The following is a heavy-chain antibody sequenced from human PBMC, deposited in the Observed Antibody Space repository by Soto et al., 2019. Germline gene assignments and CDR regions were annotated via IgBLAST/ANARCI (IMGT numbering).Heavy chain of an antibody. D-gene: IGHD6-6*01. CDR3: APSIARGDY. CDR2: IIPILGIA. V-gene: IGHV1-69*02. Sequence: QVQLVQSGAEVKKPGSSVKVSCKACGGTFSSYTICWVRQAPGQGLEWMGRIIPILGIANYAQKFQGRVTITADKSTSTAYMELSSLRSEDTAVDYCAPSIARGDYWGQGTLVTVSP. J-gene: IGHJ4*02. CDR1: GGTFSSYT.